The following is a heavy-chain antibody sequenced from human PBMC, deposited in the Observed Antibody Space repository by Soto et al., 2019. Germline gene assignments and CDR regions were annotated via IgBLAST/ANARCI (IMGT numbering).Heavy chain of an antibody. D-gene: IGHD3-3*01. CDR1: GGSISSSNR. CDR3: ARVAYYDFWSGYSHFDY. V-gene: IGHV4-4*02. Sequence: QVQLQESGPGLVKPSGTLSLTCAVSGGSISSSNRWSWVRQPPGKGLEWIGEIYHSGSTNYNPSLRSRVTISVDKSKNQFSLKLSSVTAADTAVYYCARVAYYDFWSGYSHFDYWGQGTLVTVSS. J-gene: IGHJ4*02. CDR2: IYHSGST.